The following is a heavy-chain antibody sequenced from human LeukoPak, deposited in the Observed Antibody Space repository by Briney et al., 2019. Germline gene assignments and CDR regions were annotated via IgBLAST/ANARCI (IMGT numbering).Heavy chain of an antibody. V-gene: IGHV3-30-3*01. CDR3: ECRDSYRY. J-gene: IGHJ4*02. D-gene: IGHD2-2*01. CDR2: ISYDGSNK. Sequence: PGGSLRLSCAASGFTFSSYAMHWVRQAPGKGLEWVAVISYDGSNKYYADSVKGRFTISRDNYKNTLYLQMNSLRAEDTAVYYCECRDSYRYWGQGTLVTVSS. CDR1: GFTFSSYA.